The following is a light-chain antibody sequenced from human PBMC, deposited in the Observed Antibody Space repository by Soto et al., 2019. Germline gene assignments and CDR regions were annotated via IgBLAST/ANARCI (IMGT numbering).Light chain of an antibody. V-gene: IGKV1-5*01. CDR2: AAS. CDR1: QSIAYW. J-gene: IGKJ1*01. CDR3: QQYNSFSKT. Sequence: VQTTPSPSGLSATMGDRVTITCRASQSIAYWLAWYQQKPGKAPNLLIYAASTLETGVPSRFSGSGYGTEFTLTIASLQPDDSATYYCQQYNSFSKTFGRGTKVDIK.